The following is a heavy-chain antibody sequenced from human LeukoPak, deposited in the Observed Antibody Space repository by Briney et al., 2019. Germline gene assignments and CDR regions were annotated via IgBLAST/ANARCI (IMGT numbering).Heavy chain of an antibody. CDR1: GGSFGGYY. D-gene: IGHD3-16*02. V-gene: IGHV4-34*01. CDR3: ARGGGSYHY. J-gene: IGHJ4*02. CDR2: INDSGSS. Sequence: SETLSLTCAVYGGSFGGYYWSWIRQPPGKGLEWIGEINDSGSSNYIPSLKSRVTISVDTSKNQFSLKLSSVTAADTAVYYCARGGGSYHYWGQGTLVTVSS.